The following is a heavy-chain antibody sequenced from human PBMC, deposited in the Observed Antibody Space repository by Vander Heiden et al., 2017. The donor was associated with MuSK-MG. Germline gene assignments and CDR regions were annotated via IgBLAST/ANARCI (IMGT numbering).Heavy chain of an antibody. V-gene: IGHV1-69*12. Sequence: QVQLVQSGAEVKKPGSSVKVSFKASGGTFSSYAISWVRQAPGQGLEWMGGIIPIFGTANYAQKVQGRVTITADESTSTAYMELSRMRSEDTAVYYYAREGGYGDYAFDIWGQGTMVTVSS. CDR2: IIPIFGTA. CDR1: GGTFSSYA. CDR3: AREGGYGDYAFDI. D-gene: IGHD4-17*01. J-gene: IGHJ3*02.